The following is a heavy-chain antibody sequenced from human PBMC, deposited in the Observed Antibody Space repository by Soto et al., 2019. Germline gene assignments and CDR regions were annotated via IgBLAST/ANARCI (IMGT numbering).Heavy chain of an antibody. CDR1: GDSISRSRYY. J-gene: IGHJ6*02. V-gene: IGHV4-39*01. D-gene: IGHD2-2*01. CDR2: IHYTGGT. CDR3: ARHLYSTSPDV. Sequence: PSETLSLTCTDSGDSISRSRYYWGWIRQPPGKGPEWIASIHYTGGTYYNPSLRSRVTISVDTSKTQFSLTVTSVTAADTAVYYCARHLYSTSPDVWGQGTSVTVSS.